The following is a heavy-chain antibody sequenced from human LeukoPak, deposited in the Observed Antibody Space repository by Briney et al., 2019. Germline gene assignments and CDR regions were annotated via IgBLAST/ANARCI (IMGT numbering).Heavy chain of an antibody. Sequence: ASVKVSCKASGYTFTNNGITRVRQAPGQGLEWMGWISTNTGNTNYAQKFQDRVTMTIDTSTTTAYMELRGLTSDDTAVYYCARDSVAVGAPGIYWGQGTLVTVSS. CDR1: GYTFTNNG. CDR3: ARDSVAVGAPGIY. J-gene: IGHJ4*02. V-gene: IGHV1-18*01. D-gene: IGHD2-2*01. CDR2: ISTNTGNT.